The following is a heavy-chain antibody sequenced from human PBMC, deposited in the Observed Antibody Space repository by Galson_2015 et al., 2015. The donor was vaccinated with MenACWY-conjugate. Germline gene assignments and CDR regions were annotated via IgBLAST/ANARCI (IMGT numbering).Heavy chain of an antibody. V-gene: IGHV4-59*01. CDR3: AVSRDGYNDY. Sequence: SETLSLTCSVSGGSISTNYWSWIRQPLGKGLEWIGYISYSGTTNYNPSLKSRVAISVDTSKNQFSLKLSSVTAADTAVYYCAVSRDGYNDYWGQGILVTVSS. D-gene: IGHD5-24*01. J-gene: IGHJ4*02. CDR2: ISYSGTT. CDR1: GGSISTNY.